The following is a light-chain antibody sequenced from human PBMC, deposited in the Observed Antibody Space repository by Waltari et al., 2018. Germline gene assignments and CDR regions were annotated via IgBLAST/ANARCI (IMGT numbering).Light chain of an antibody. CDR1: SRDVGNYDW. CDR3: TSYTSSHSLV. V-gene: IGLV2-14*03. J-gene: IGLJ1*01. Sequence: QSALTQPASVSGSPGQSITISCTGTSRDVGNYDWVSWYQQHPGKAPKVGIFDVSYRPSGVCNRFAGSQSGNTASLTISGLQAEDEADYYCTSYTSSHSLVFGTGTKVTVL. CDR2: DVS.